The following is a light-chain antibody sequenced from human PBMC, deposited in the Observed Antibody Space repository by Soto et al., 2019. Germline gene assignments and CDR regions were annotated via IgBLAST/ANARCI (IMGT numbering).Light chain of an antibody. J-gene: IGKJ1*01. CDR1: QSVSTF. CDR3: QQYGSSPRT. V-gene: IGKV3-11*01. CDR2: DAS. Sequence: EIVLTQSPATLSLSPGERATLSCRASQSVSTFLAWYQHKPGQAPRLLIYDASNRATGIPDRFRGSGSGTDFTLTISSLEPEDFAVYYCQQYGSSPRTFGQGTTVDIK.